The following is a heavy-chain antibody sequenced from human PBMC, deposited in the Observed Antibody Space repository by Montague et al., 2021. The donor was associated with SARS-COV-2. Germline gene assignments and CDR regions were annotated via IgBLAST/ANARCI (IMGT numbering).Heavy chain of an antibody. V-gene: IGHV4-59*01. CDR2: IYYSGST. D-gene: IGHD2-21*01. J-gene: IGHJ5*02. CDR3: ARGGDMNWFDP. CDR1: GGSISSYY. Sequence: SETLSLTSTVSGGSISSYYWSWIRQPPGKGLEWIGCIYYSGSTNYNPSLKSRVTISVDTSKNQFSLKLSSVTAADTAVYYCARGGDMNWFDPWGQGTLVTVSS.